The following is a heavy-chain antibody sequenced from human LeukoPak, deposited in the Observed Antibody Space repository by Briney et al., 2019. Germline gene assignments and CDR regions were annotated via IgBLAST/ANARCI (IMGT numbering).Heavy chain of an antibody. CDR1: GFTFSGYH. CDR2: IQYDGSNE. J-gene: IGHJ4*02. CDR3: GKHDSSYSGN. V-gene: IGHV3-30*02. Sequence: GGSLRLSCAASGFTFSGYHMHWVRQAPGKGLEWVAFIQYDGSNEHYADSVNGRFTISRDNSRNTLYLQMSSLRPEDTAVYYCGKHDSSYSGNWGQGTLVTVSS. D-gene: IGHD3-22*01.